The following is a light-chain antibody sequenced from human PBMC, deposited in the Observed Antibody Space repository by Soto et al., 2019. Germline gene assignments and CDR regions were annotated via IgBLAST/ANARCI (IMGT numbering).Light chain of an antibody. CDR2: AAS. CDR3: QQLNSYPLT. V-gene: IGKV1-9*01. J-gene: IGKJ4*01. Sequence: DIQLTQSPSLLSASVGDRVTITCRASQGISSHLAWYQQKSGKAPKLLMYAASTLQSGVTSRFSGSGSGTEFTLTISSLQPEDFATYYCQQLNSYPLTFGGGTKVEIK. CDR1: QGISSH.